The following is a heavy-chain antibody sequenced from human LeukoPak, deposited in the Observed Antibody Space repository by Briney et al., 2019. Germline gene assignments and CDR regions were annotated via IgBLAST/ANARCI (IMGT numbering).Heavy chain of an antibody. CDR3: ARGVEMATIGAFDI. D-gene: IGHD5-24*01. V-gene: IGHV4-4*02. CDR2: IFHSGST. CDR1: GGSINTSNW. Sequence: SGTLSLTCAVSGGSINTSNWWSWVRQPPGKGLEWIGEIFHSGSTNYNLSLKSRVTISVDKSKNQFSLKLSSVTAADTAVYYCARGVEMATIGAFDIWGRGTMVTVSS. J-gene: IGHJ3*02.